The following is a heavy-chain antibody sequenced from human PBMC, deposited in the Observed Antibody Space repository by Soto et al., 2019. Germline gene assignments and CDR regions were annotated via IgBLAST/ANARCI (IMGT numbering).Heavy chain of an antibody. Sequence: LSLTCTVSGGALNSDPPFFWGWIRQQSGRGLDWIGHTYYSGSTYYKPSLKNRLRISVDTSKNQFSLSLNSVTAADTAVYFCGRGNRFADSTSLSGYYYAMDVWGQGLTVTVS. J-gene: IGHJ6*02. D-gene: IGHD3-22*01. CDR3: GRGNRFADSTSLSGYYYAMDV. CDR2: TYYSGST. CDR1: GGALNSDPPFF. V-gene: IGHV4-31*03.